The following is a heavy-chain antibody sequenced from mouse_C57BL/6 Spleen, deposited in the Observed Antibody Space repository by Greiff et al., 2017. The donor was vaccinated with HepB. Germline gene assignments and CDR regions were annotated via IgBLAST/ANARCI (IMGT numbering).Heavy chain of an antibody. J-gene: IGHJ4*01. CDR1: GYTFTSYW. Sequence: VQLQQPGTELVKPGASVKLSCKASGYTFTSYWMHWVKQRPGQGLEWIGNINPSNGGTNYNEKFKSKATLTVYKSSSTAYMQISSLTSEDTAVYYCARDSAWYYALDYWGQGTSVTVSS. CDR2: INPSNGGT. CDR3: ARDSAWYYALDY. V-gene: IGHV1-53*01. D-gene: IGHD2-12*01.